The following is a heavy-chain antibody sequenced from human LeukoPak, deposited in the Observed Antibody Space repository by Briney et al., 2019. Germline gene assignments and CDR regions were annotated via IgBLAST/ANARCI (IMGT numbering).Heavy chain of an antibody. D-gene: IGHD3-22*01. CDR3: ARGVRYYDSSGYYDY. J-gene: IGHJ4*02. V-gene: IGHV3-21*04. CDR2: ISSNSSYI. Sequence: KPGGSLRLSCAASGFTFSSYSMNWVRQAPGKGLEWVSSISSNSSYIYYADSVKGRFTISRNNAKNSLYLQMNSLRAEDTAVYYCARGVRYYDSSGYYDYWGQGTLVTVSS. CDR1: GFTFSSYS.